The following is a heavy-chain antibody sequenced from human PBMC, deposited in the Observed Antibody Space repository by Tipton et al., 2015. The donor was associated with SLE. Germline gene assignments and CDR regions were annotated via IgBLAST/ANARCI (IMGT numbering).Heavy chain of an antibody. CDR1: GGSFSGYY. CDR3: ARDLTSNVNVMGV. J-gene: IGHJ6*02. CDR2: INHSGST. D-gene: IGHD2-2*01. V-gene: IGHV4-34*01. Sequence: TLSLTCAVYGGSFSGYYWNWIRQPPGKGLEWIGEINHSGSTNYNPSLKSRVTISVDTSKNQFSLQLTSVTAADTAVYYCARDLTSNVNVMGVWGQGTTVTVSS.